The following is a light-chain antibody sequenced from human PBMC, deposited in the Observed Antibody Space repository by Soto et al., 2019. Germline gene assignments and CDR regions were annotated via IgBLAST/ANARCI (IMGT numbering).Light chain of an antibody. CDR2: GAS. CDR1: QSVSSSY. V-gene: IGKV3-20*01. J-gene: IGKJ1*01. Sequence: GLKQSPGTLSLSPGEGATLSCRASQSVSSSYLAWYQQKPGQAPRLLIYGASSRATGIPDRFSGSGSGTDFTLTISRLEPEDFAVYYCQQYGSSPKAFGQGSNVDIK. CDR3: QQYGSSPKA.